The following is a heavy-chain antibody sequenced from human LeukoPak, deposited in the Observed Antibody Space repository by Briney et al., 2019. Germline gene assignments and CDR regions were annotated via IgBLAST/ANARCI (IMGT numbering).Heavy chain of an antibody. Sequence: PGRSLRLSFAASGFTFSSYGMHWVRQPPGKGLDWVAVIWYDGSNKYYADSVKGRFTISRDNSKNTLYLQMNSLRAEDTAVYYCAKDPRRSSWYRFDYWGQGTLVTVSS. V-gene: IGHV3-33*06. J-gene: IGHJ4*02. CDR3: AKDPRRSSWYRFDY. D-gene: IGHD6-13*01. CDR1: GFTFSSYG. CDR2: IWYDGSNK.